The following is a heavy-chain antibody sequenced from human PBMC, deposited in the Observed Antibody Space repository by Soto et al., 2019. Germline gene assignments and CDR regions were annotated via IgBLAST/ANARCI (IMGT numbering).Heavy chain of an antibody. CDR1: GGSTSSYY. D-gene: IGHD4-17*01. J-gene: IGHJ5*02. CDR2: IYYSGSP. V-gene: IGHV4-59*01. CDR3: ARSNDGDDIDP. Sequence: PSEALSLTSTVSGGSTSSYYWRWIRQPPGKGLEWSGYIYYSGSPNYNPSLKSRVTISVDTSKNQFSLKLSSVTAADTAVYYCARSNDGDDIDPWGQGTLLTVSS.